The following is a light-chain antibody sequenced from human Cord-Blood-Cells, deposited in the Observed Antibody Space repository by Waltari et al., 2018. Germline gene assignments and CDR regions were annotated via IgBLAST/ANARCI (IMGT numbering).Light chain of an antibody. CDR3: QQLNSYPRT. J-gene: IGKJ5*01. CDR1: QSVSSY. V-gene: IGKV3-11*01. CDR2: DAS. Sequence: EIVLTQSPATLSLSPGERATLSCRASQSVSSYLAWYQQKPGQAPRLLIYDASNRATGIPARFSGSGSGTDFTLTISSLEPEDFAVYYCQQLNSYPRTFGQGTRLEIK.